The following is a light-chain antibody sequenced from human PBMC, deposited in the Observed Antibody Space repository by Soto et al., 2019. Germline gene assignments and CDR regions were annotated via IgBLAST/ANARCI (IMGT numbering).Light chain of an antibody. V-gene: IGLV2-8*01. CDR2: EVT. J-gene: IGLJ3*02. CDR1: SSDVGGYNY. CDR3: SSHAGIINVV. Sequence: QSGLTQPPSASGSPGQSVTISCTGTSSDVGGYNYVSWYQQHPGKAPKLMIYEVTKRPSGVPDRFSGSKSGNTASLTVSGLLAEDEADYYCSSHAGIINVVFGGGTKLTVL.